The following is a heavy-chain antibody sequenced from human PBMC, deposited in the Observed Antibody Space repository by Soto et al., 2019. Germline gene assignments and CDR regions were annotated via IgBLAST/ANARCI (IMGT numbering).Heavy chain of an antibody. D-gene: IGHD5-18*01. Sequence: XESLRLSCAASGFTFSSYAMSWVRQAPGKGLEWVSAISGSGGSTYYADSVKGRFTISRDNSKNTLYLQMNRLRAEDTAVYYCAKVPGGYSYGSYNWFDPWGQGTLVTVSS. CDR2: ISGSGGST. J-gene: IGHJ5*02. CDR1: GFTFSSYA. V-gene: IGHV3-23*01. CDR3: AKVPGGYSYGSYNWFDP.